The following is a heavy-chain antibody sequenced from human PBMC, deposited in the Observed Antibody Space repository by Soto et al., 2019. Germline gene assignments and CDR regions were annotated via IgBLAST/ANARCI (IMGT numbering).Heavy chain of an antibody. CDR1: GFTFSSYG. Sequence: LRLSCAASGFTFSSYGMHWVRQAPGKGLEWVAVIWYDGSNKYYADSVKGRFTISRDNSKNTLYLQMNSLRAEDTAVYYCARAGRGIAAAGYGMDVWGQGTTVTVSS. D-gene: IGHD6-13*01. J-gene: IGHJ6*02. CDR2: IWYDGSNK. V-gene: IGHV3-33*01. CDR3: ARAGRGIAAAGYGMDV.